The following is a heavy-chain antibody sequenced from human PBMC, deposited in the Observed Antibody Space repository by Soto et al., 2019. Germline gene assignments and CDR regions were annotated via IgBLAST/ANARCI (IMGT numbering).Heavy chain of an antibody. V-gene: IGHV4-59*01. J-gene: IGHJ4*02. CDR2: IYYSGST. CDR3: ARDRTDYGDSQAIFDY. CDR1: GGSISSYY. D-gene: IGHD4-17*01. Sequence: SETLSLTCTVSGGSISSYYWSWIRQPPGKGLEWIRYIYYSGSTNYNPSLKSRVTISVDTSKNQFSLKLSSVTAADTAVYYCARDRTDYGDSQAIFDYWGQGTLVTVYS.